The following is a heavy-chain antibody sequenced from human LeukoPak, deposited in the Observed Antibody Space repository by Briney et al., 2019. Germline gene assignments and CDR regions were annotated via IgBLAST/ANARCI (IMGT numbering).Heavy chain of an antibody. D-gene: IGHD2/OR15-2a*01. CDR2: INHSGST. J-gene: IGHJ3*02. V-gene: IGHV4-34*01. CDR3: ARPKSTQGIQDAFDI. Sequence: SETLSLTCAVYGGSFSGYYWSWIRQPPGKGLEWIGEINHSGSTNYNPSLKSRVTISVDTSKNQFSLKLSSVTAADTAVYYCARPKSTQGIQDAFDIWGQGTMVTVSS. CDR1: GGSFSGYY.